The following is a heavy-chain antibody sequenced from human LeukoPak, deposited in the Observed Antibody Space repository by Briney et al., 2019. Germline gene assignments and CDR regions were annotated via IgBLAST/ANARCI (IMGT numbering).Heavy chain of an antibody. CDR2: IISIFGKT. CDR1: GGTFSSYA. J-gene: IGHJ4*02. V-gene: IGHV1-18*01. Sequence: ASVKVSCKASGGTFSSYAISWARQAPGKGLEWVGGIISIFGKTNYAEKLQGRVTMTTDTSTNTAYMELRSLRSDDTAVYYCARSHYSSSLDYWGQGTLVTVSS. CDR3: ARSHYSSSLDY. D-gene: IGHD6-13*01.